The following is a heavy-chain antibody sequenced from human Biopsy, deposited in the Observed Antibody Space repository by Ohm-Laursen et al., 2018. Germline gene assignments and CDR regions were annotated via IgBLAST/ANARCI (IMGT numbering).Heavy chain of an antibody. D-gene: IGHD2-8*01. CDR2: IKRDGSQS. J-gene: IGHJ4*02. Sequence: SLRLSCAASGFTFSTYWMTWVRQAPGKGLEWVANIKRDGSQSNHADSVKGRFTISRDNPKNTLYLQMNSLRGEDTAAYYCAKCMTGGSNYYFHHCGQGTLVTVSS. CDR1: GFTFSTYW. V-gene: IGHV3-7*01. CDR3: AKCMTGGSNYYFHH.